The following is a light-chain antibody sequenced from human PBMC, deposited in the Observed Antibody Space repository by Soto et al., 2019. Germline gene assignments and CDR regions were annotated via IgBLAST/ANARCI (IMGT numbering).Light chain of an antibody. CDR2: DVS. CDR3: SSFRTNTTHNYV. V-gene: IGLV2-14*01. CDR1: SSDVGGYNY. J-gene: IGLJ1*01. Sequence: QSVLTQPASVSGSPGQSITISCTGTSSDVGGYNYVSWYQQHPGKAPKLMIYDVSNRPSGVSYRFSGSKSGNTASLTISGLQAEDEADYYCSSFRTNTTHNYVFGSGTKVTVL.